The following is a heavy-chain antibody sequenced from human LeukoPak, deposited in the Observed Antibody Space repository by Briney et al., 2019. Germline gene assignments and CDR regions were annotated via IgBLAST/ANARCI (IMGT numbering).Heavy chain of an antibody. J-gene: IGHJ2*01. D-gene: IGHD2-8*01. CDR1: GYTFSFYS. CDR3: ARDGIEGVWHWYFGL. Sequence: GGSLRLSCAASGYTFSFYSMNWVRQAPGKGLEWVSYISSGSSVIEYADSVKGRFTVSRDNANDALYLQMNSLRAEDTAVYYCARDGIEGVWHWYFGLWGRGTQVTVST. CDR2: ISSGSSVI. V-gene: IGHV3-48*04.